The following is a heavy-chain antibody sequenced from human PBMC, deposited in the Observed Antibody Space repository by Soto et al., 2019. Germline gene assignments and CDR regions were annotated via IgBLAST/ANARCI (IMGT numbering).Heavy chain of an antibody. J-gene: IGHJ6*03. CDR2: MNTNSGNT. Sequence: QVQLAQSGAEVEKPGASVKVSCKASGYTFTNYDIYWVRQATGQGLEWMGWMNTNSGNTGYAPKFQGPATMTRKTPITTAYMQLSSLRSEDTAVYYCARRYTTNYDSYDMDVWGEGTTVPVSS. CDR1: GYTFTNYD. V-gene: IGHV1-8*01. D-gene: IGHD2-2*02. CDR3: ARRYTTNYDSYDMDV.